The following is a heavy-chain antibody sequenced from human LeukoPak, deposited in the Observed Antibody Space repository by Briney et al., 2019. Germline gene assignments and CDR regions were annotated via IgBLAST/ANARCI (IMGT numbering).Heavy chain of an antibody. D-gene: IGHD4/OR15-4a*01. CDR2: ISPSGDIT. CDR1: GFSFSSHG. V-gene: IGHV3-23*01. Sequence: GGSLRLSCAGSGFSFSSHGMNWVRQAPGKGLEWVSGISPSGDITYYTDSVRGRFTISRDNFKNTLSLQVNSLRPEDTAVYYCARRAGAYSHPYDYWGQGTLVTVSS. J-gene: IGHJ4*02. CDR3: ARRAGAYSHPYDY.